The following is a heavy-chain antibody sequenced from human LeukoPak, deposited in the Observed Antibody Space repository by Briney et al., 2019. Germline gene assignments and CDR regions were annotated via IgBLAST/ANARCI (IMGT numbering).Heavy chain of an antibody. Sequence: PGGSLRLSCTASGFTFSNFWMGWVRQAPGKGLEWVANIKQDETEKFYLGSVKGRFTISRDNAKNSLYLQMNSLRAEDTAVYYCARVRVCNDYWGQGTLVTVSS. V-gene: IGHV3-7*01. J-gene: IGHJ4*02. D-gene: IGHD3-10*01. CDR3: ARVRVCNDY. CDR1: GFTFSNFW. CDR2: IKQDETEK.